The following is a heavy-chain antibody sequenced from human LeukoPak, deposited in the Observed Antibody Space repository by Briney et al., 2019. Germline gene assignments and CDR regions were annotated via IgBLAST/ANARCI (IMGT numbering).Heavy chain of an antibody. CDR1: GGSISSYY. CDR2: IYYSGST. D-gene: IGHD2-2*01. Sequence: SETLSLTCTVSGGSISSYYWSWIRQPPGKGLEWIGYIYYSGSTYYNPSLKSRVTISVDTSKNQFSLKLSSVTAADTAVYYCARIIVVVPAAIHWFDPWGQGTLVTVSS. J-gene: IGHJ5*02. CDR3: ARIIVVVPAAIHWFDP. V-gene: IGHV4-59*08.